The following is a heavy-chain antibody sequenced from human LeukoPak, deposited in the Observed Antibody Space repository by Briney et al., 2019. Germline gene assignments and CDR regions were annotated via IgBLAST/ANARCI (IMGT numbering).Heavy chain of an antibody. CDR3: ARLATVTAPFDY. CDR2: IYPGDSDT. V-gene: IGHV5-51*01. Sequence: GESLKISCKGSGYXFINDWIGWVRQMPGKGLEWMGIIYPGDSDTRYSPSFQGQVTISADKSISTAYLQWSSLKASDTAMYYCARLATVTAPFDYWGQGTLVTVSS. CDR1: GYXFINDW. J-gene: IGHJ4*02. D-gene: IGHD4-17*01.